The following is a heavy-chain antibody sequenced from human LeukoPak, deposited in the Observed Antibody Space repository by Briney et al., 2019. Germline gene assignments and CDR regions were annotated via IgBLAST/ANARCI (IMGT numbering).Heavy chain of an antibody. V-gene: IGHV4-59*01. CDR3: ARGYCSGSCYYWDY. CDR2: IYYSGGT. Sequence: SETLSLTCTVSGGSISSYYWSWIRQPPGKGLEWIGYIYYSGGTNYNPSLKSRVTISVDTSKNQFSLKLSSVTAADTAVYYCARGYCSGSCYYWDYWGQGTLVTVSS. D-gene: IGHD2-2*01. J-gene: IGHJ4*02. CDR1: GGSISSYY.